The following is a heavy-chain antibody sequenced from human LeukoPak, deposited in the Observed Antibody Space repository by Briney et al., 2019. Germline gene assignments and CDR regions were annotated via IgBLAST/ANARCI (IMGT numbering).Heavy chain of an antibody. Sequence: VASVKVSCTASGYTFTSYYMHWVRQAPGQGLEWMGIINPSGGSTSYAQKFQGRVTMTRDTSTSTVYMELSSLRSEDTAVYYCASAYCGGDCYPDAFDIWGQGTMVTVSS. D-gene: IGHD2-21*02. V-gene: IGHV1-46*01. J-gene: IGHJ3*02. CDR3: ASAYCGGDCYPDAFDI. CDR1: GYTFTSYY. CDR2: INPSGGST.